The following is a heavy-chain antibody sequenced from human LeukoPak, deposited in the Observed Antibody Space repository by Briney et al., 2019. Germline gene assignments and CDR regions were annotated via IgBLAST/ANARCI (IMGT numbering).Heavy chain of an antibody. Sequence: SGTLSLTCTVSGASMSTHYWSWLRQPPEKGLEWIGYLLDSWRTKDNPSLQSRVTLSADTSKNQFSLRLTSVTAADTAVYYCAAIRRGSIYGYFDFWGQGILVTVSS. V-gene: IGHV4-59*11. CDR1: GASMSTHY. CDR2: LLDSWRT. D-gene: IGHD5-18*01. J-gene: IGHJ4*02. CDR3: AAIRRGSIYGYFDF.